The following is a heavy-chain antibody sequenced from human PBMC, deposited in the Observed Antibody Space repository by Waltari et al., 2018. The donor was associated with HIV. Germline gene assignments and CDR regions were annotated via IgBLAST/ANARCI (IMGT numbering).Heavy chain of an antibody. Sequence: QVQLVQSGAEVRKPGASVRVSCKASGHTFTYNYIHWVRQAPGQGLEWMGGIDPSSGGKKYAERFQGRVTMTRETAINTDYMDLSGLTSDDTAVYFCARDRSIVARHYDNAVSPYFDSWGQGTLVTVSS. J-gene: IGHJ4*02. V-gene: IGHV1-2*02. CDR3: ARDRSIVARHYDNAVSPYFDS. D-gene: IGHD2-21*01. CDR1: GHTFTYNY. CDR2: IDPSSGGK.